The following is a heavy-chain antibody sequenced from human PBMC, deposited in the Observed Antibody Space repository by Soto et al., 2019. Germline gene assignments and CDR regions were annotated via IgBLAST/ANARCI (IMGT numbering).Heavy chain of an antibody. CDR3: VRDGSTTLRDCFDP. CDR2: VYATGTT. V-gene: IGHV4-4*07. J-gene: IGHJ5*02. CDR1: GGSISKFY. Sequence: QVQLQESGPGLLKASETLSLSCSVSGGSISKFYWSWIRKTAGKGLEWMGRVYATGTTDYNPSLRSRVTMSVDISKKTFSLRLTSVTAADTGVYYWVRDGSTTLRDCFDPWAQGKLVTVSS. D-gene: IGHD1-1*01.